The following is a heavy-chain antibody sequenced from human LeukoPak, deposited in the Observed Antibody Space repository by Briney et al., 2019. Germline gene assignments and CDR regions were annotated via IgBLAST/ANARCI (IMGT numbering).Heavy chain of an antibody. Sequence: GASVTVSCKASGGTFSTYAISWVRQAPGQGLEWMGGIMPIFGTTNYAQKFQGRVTITTDESTSTAYMELSSLRSEDTAVYYCARARLTIFGVPPARDAFDIWGQGTMVTVSS. D-gene: IGHD3-3*01. V-gene: IGHV1-69*05. CDR2: IMPIFGTT. J-gene: IGHJ3*02. CDR3: ARARLTIFGVPPARDAFDI. CDR1: GGTFSTYA.